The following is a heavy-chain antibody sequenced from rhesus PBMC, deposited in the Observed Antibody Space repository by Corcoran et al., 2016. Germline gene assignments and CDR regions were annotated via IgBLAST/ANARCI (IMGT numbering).Heavy chain of an antibody. J-gene: IGHJ4*01. CDR1: GFSLSTSGMG. CDR2: IYWDDDK. Sequence: QVTLKESGPALVKPTQTLTLTCTFSGFSLSTSGMGVGWIRQPSRKTLEWLAHIYWDDDKRYSTSLKSKLTSSKDTSKNQVVLTMTNMDPVDTATYYCARRRSGYFDYWGQGVLVTVSS. V-gene: IGHV2-1*01. CDR3: ARRRSGYFDY.